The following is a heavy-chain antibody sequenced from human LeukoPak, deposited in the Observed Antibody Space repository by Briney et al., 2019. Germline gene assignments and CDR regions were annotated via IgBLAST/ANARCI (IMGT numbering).Heavy chain of an antibody. CDR3: HYGSGIKRVARAFDI. D-gene: IGHD3-10*01. CDR1: GGSISSSSYY. V-gene: IGHV4-39*01. CDR2: IYYSGST. J-gene: IGHJ3*02. Sequence: PSETLSLTCTVSGGSISSSSYYWGWIRQPPGKGLEWIGSIYYSGSTYYNPSLKSRVTISVDTPKNQFSLKLSSVTAADTAVYYCHYGSGIKRVARAFDIWGQGTMVTVSS.